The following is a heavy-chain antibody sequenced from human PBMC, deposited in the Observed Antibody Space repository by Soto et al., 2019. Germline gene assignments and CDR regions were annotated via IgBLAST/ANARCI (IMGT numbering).Heavy chain of an antibody. D-gene: IGHD5-12*01. V-gene: IGHV1-3*01. CDR3: ARAISCYVT. Sequence: QVQLVQSGAEIKKPGASVKLSCKASGITYNTYAIHWVRQAPGQGLEWMGWINAGNGDTRYSQNFQGRVTLTRDTFASTVYMDLDSLKSGDTGVYYCARAISCYVTWGQGTLVTVSS. CDR2: INAGNGDT. J-gene: IGHJ4*02. CDR1: GITYNTYA.